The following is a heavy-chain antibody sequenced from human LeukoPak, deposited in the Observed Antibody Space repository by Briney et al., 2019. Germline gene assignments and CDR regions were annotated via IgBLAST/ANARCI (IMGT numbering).Heavy chain of an antibody. CDR3: TRASETGQGDY. CDR1: GDSVSSDGVA. CDR2: TYYRSKWYN. V-gene: IGHV6-1*01. J-gene: IGHJ4*02. Sequence: SQTLSLTCAISGDSVSSDGVAWNWIRQSPSRGLEWLGRTYYRSKWYNDYAVSVKTRITINPDTSKNQFSLQLNSVTPDDTAVYYCTRASETGQGDYWGQGTLVTVSS.